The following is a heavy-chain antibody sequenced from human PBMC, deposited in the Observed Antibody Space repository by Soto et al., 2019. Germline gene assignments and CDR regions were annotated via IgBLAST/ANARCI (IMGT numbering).Heavy chain of an antibody. CDR1: GFAFRHNY. D-gene: IGHD1-26*01. CDR2: ISTSGSPA. CDR3: ATGGIYYDA. Sequence: QVHLVESGGGLVKPGGSLRLSCTVSGFAFRHNYLTWIRQAPGKGLEWLSYISTSGSPAYYADSVKGRFTISTDNAKKSLYRQRDSLRAEDTGVYYCATGGIYYDAWGQGTLVTVSS. V-gene: IGHV3-11*01. J-gene: IGHJ5*02.